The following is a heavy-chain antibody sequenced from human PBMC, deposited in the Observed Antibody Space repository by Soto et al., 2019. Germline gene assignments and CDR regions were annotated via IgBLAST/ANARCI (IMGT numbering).Heavy chain of an antibody. D-gene: IGHD3-22*01. CDR2: IIPIFGTA. CDR1: GGTFSSYA. J-gene: IGHJ4*02. CDR3: ARDDSSGNEGYFDY. Sequence: QVQLVQSGAEVKKLGSSVKVSCKASGGTFSSYAISWVRQAPGQGLEWMGGIIPIFGTANYAQKFQGRVTITADESTSTAYMELSSLRSEDTAVYYCARDDSSGNEGYFDYWGQGTLVTVSS. V-gene: IGHV1-69*01.